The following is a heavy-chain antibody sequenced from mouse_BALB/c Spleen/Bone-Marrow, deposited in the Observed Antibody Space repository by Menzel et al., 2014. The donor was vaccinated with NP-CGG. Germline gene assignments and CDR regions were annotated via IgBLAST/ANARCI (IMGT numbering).Heavy chain of an antibody. CDR2: IDPANGNT. CDR1: GFNIKDTY. CDR3: ARWEYYAMDY. J-gene: IGHJ4*01. D-gene: IGHD4-1*01. V-gene: IGHV14-3*02. Sequence: EVQLQQSGAELVKPGASVKLSCTAPGFNIKDTYMHWVKQRPEQGLEWIGRIDPANGNTKYDPKFQGKATITADTSSNTAYLQLSSLTSEDTAVYYYARWEYYAMDYRAQATSVPDSS.